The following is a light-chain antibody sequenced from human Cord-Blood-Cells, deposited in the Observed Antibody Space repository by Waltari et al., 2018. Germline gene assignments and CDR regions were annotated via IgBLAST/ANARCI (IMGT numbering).Light chain of an antibody. CDR1: SSDVGGYTY. Sequence: QSALTQPPSASGSPGQSVTIPCTGTSSDVGGYTYVSWYQQHPGKSPKLMIYEVSKRPSGFPDRFSGSKSGNTASLTVSGLQAEDEADYYCSSYAGSNNVFGTGTKVTVL. CDR3: SSYAGSNNV. J-gene: IGLJ1*01. V-gene: IGLV2-8*01. CDR2: EVS.